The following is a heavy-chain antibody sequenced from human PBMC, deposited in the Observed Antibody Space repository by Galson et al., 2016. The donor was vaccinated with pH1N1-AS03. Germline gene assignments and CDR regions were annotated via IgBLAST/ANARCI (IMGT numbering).Heavy chain of an antibody. CDR2: INWNGDSL. V-gene: IGHV3-20*01. CDR3: ARDPYDTSGYYYPP. CDR1: GFSVDDYG. Sequence: SLRLSCAASGFSVDDYGMSWVRQGPGKGLEWVAGINWNGDSLGYADSVKGRFTISKDNAKNYLYLHMNSLRVEDTASYHCARDPYDTSGYYYPPWGQGTLVTVSS. J-gene: IGHJ5*02. D-gene: IGHD3-22*01.